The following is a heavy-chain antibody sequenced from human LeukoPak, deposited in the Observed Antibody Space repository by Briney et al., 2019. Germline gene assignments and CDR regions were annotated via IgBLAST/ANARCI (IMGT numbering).Heavy chain of an antibody. Sequence: SLRLSCAVSGFTFVNYAIHWVRHAPGKGLEWVSGFDYNSGRIDYADSVKGRFTISRDNAKNSLYLQMNSLRVEDTAVYYCARDPGTTAWGPVGADIWGQGTMVTVSS. D-gene: IGHD1-7*01. CDR3: ARDPGTTAWGPVGADI. V-gene: IGHV3-9*01. J-gene: IGHJ3*02. CDR1: GFTFVNYA. CDR2: FDYNSGRI.